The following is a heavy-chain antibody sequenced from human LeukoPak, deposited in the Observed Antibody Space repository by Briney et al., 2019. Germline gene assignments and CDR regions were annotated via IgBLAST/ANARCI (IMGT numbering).Heavy chain of an antibody. D-gene: IGHD3-9*01. Sequence: ASVKVSCKASGGTFSSYAISWVRQAPGQGLEWMGGIIPIFGTANYAQEFQGRVTITADKSTSTAYMELSSLRSEDTAVYYCARDMEGAILTGYSLLGYWGQGTLVTVSS. CDR2: IIPIFGTA. CDR1: GGTFSSYA. CDR3: ARDMEGAILTGYSLLGY. J-gene: IGHJ4*02. V-gene: IGHV1-69*06.